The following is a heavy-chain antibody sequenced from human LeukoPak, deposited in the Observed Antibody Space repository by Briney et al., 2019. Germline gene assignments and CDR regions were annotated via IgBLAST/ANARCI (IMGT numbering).Heavy chain of an antibody. D-gene: IGHD2-15*01. CDR1: GFTFSSYW. V-gene: IGHV3-74*01. CDR3: ARGYCSGGSCYREDFQH. Sequence: PGGSLRLSCAASGFTFSSYWMHWVRQAPGKGLVWVSRINSDGSSTSYADSVKGRFTISRDNAKNTLYLQMNSLRAEDTAVYYCARGYCSGGSCYREDFQHWGQGTLVTVSS. CDR2: INSDGSST. J-gene: IGHJ1*01.